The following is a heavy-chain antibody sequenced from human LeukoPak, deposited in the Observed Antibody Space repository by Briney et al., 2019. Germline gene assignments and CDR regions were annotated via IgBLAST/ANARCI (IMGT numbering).Heavy chain of an antibody. V-gene: IGHV4-39*01. CDR1: GGSFSSSSYY. CDR2: IYYSGSA. CDR3: ASRYGRNAFDI. D-gene: IGHD3-16*02. J-gene: IGHJ3*02. Sequence: SETLSLTCTVSGGSFSSSSYYWGWIRQPPGKGPEWIGSIYYSGSAYYNPSLKSRVTISVDTSKNQFSLKLSSVTAADTAVYYCASRYGRNAFDIWGQGTMVTVSS.